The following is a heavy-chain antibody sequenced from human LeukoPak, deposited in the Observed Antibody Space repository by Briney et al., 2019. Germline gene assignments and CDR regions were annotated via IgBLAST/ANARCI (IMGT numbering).Heavy chain of an antibody. CDR3: ARDRYSSGWYVDGFDY. CDR1: GGSISSYY. CDR2: IYTSGST. V-gene: IGHV4-4*07. Sequence: SETLSITCTVSGGSISSYYWSWIRQPAGKGLEWIGRIYTSGSTNYNPSLKSRVTMSVDTSKNQFSLKLSSVTAADTAVYYCARDRYSSGWYVDGFDYWGQGTLVTVSS. D-gene: IGHD6-19*01. J-gene: IGHJ4*02.